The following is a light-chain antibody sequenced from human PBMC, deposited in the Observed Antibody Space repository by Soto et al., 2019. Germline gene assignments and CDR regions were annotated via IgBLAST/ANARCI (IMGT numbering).Light chain of an antibody. CDR2: ADG. Sequence: QSVLTQPPSVSGAPGQRVTISCTGSSSNIGAGYAVHWYQLLPGTAPKLLIFADGNRPSGVPDRFSGSKSGTSASLAITGLQVEDEADYYCQSYDNNLSGWRVFGGWTKLTVL. CDR1: SSNIGAGYA. J-gene: IGLJ2*01. CDR3: QSYDNNLSGWRV. V-gene: IGLV1-40*01.